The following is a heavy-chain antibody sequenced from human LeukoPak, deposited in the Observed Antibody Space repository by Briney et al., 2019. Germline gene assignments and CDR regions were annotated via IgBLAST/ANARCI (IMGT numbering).Heavy chain of an antibody. J-gene: IGHJ1*01. D-gene: IGHD3-22*01. V-gene: IGHV3-23*01. CDR3: AIMNGYYDGSRYWVQ. Sequence: PGGSLILSCAESGFTFGRYRVSCGREGLGERLEWVSFISPDADRTSYADYGDGRFTFYRDKPRNTLYLQMNCLRDEDTAIYYCAIMNGYYDGSRYWVQWGQGTLVTVSS. CDR1: GFTFGRYR. CDR2: ISPDADRT.